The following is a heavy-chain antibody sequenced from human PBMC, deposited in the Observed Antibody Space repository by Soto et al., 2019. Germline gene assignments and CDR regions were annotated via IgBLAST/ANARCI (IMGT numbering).Heavy chain of an antibody. V-gene: IGHV3-74*01. Sequence: GGSLGLSCAASGFTFSSYWMHWVRQAPGKGLVWVSRINSDGSSTSYADSVKGRFTISRDNAKNTLYLQMNSLRAEDTAVYYCARVPLPAYPYYFDYWGQGTLVTVSS. CDR3: ARVPLPAYPYYFDY. J-gene: IGHJ4*02. CDR2: INSDGSST. CDR1: GFTFSSYW.